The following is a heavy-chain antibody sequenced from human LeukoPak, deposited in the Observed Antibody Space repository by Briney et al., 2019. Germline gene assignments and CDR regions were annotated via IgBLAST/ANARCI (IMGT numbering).Heavy chain of an antibody. CDR1: GGSFSGYY. J-gene: IGHJ4*02. CDR2: INHSGST. D-gene: IGHD3-10*01. Sequence: SETLSLTCAVYGGSFSGYYWSWIRQPPGKGLEWIGEINHSGSTNYNPSLKSRVTISVDTSKNQFSLKLSSVTAADTAVYYCARTIRGHFDYWGQGTLDTVSS. CDR3: ARTIRGHFDY. V-gene: IGHV4-34*01.